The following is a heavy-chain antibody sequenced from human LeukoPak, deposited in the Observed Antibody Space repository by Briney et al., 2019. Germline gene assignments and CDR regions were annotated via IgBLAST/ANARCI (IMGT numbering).Heavy chain of an antibody. V-gene: IGHV3-7*01. CDR3: ARDLAYSRLDY. J-gene: IGHJ4*02. CDR2: INPDGNKK. D-gene: IGHD5-18*01. CDR1: GLTFSSPW. Sequence: GGSLRLSCAVSGLTFSSPWMDWVRQAPGKGLEWVASINPDGNKKYSADSVKGRFTISRDNAENSLYLQMNSLRVEDTAFYYCARDLAYSRLDYWGQGMLVTVSS.